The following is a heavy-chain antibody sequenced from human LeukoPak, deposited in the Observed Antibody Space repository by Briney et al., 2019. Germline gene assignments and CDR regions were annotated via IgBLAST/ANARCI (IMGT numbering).Heavy chain of an antibody. CDR3: ARHGGGYNYFDF. CDR2: IYHSGCT. J-gene: IGHJ4*02. V-gene: IGHV4-59*08. D-gene: IGHD5-24*01. CDR1: GGSISSYY. Sequence: SETLSLTCTVSGGSISSYYWSWIRQPPGKGLEWIGYIYHSGCTNYNPSLKSRVTISVDTSKNQFSLKLNSVTAADTAVYYCARHGGGYNYFDFWGQGTLVTVSS.